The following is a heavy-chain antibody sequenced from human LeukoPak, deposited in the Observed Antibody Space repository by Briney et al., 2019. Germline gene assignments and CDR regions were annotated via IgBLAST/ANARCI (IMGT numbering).Heavy chain of an antibody. D-gene: IGHD6-19*01. V-gene: IGHV3-11*04. J-gene: IGHJ6*03. CDR1: GFTFSDYY. CDR2: ISSSGSTI. Sequence: KPGGSLRLSCAASGFTFSDYYMSWIRQAPGKGLEWVSYISSSGSTIYYADSVKGRFTISRDNAKNSLYLQMNSLRAEDTAVYYCARGARQWLVLGYYYYYMDVWGKGTTVTVSS. CDR3: ARGARQWLVLGYYYYYMDV.